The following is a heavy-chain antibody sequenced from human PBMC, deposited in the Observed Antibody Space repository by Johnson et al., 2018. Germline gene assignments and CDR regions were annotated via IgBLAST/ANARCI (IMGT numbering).Heavy chain of an antibody. CDR3: AGDTYYYDSSGYYIGCDAFDI. Sequence: QVELVQSGAEVKKPGSSVKVSCKASGGTFSSYAISWVRQAPGQGLEWMGGIIPIFGTTNYAQKFKGRVTITADESTSTAYMEVSSLGSEDTAVYYWAGDTYYYDSSGYYIGCDAFDIWGQGTMVTVSS. V-gene: IGHV1-69*12. J-gene: IGHJ3*02. CDR1: GGTFSSYA. D-gene: IGHD3-22*01. CDR2: IIPIFGTT.